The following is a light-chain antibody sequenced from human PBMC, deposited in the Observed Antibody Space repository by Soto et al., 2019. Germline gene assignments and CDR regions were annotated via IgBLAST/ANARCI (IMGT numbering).Light chain of an antibody. Sequence: DIHMTQSPSTLPASVGDRVTITCRASQSLNSLLAWYQQKPGRAPKLLIYDASTLESGVPSRFSGSGSGTEFTLTISSLQTDDFATYYCQQYNSYSSWTFGQGTKVDIK. CDR1: QSLNSL. CDR3: QQYNSYSSWT. CDR2: DAS. V-gene: IGKV1-5*01. J-gene: IGKJ1*01.